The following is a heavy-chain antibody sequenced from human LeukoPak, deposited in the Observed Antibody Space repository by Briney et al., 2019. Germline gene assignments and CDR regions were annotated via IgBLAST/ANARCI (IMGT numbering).Heavy chain of an antibody. D-gene: IGHD4-11*01. Sequence: PSETLSLTCAVYGGSFSGYYWSWIRQPPGKGLEWIGEINHSGSTNYNPSLKSRVTISVDTSKNQFSLKLSSVTAADTAVYYCARSDNSDSLDAFDIWGQGTMVTVSS. CDR2: INHSGST. J-gene: IGHJ3*02. CDR3: ARSDNSDSLDAFDI. V-gene: IGHV4-34*01. CDR1: GGSFSGYY.